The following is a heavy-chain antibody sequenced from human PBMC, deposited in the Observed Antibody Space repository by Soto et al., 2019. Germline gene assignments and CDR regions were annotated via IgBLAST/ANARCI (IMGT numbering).Heavy chain of an antibody. D-gene: IGHD3-22*01. V-gene: IGHV3-23*01. CDR1: GFTFSSYA. CDR2: ISGSGGST. CDR3: EKEADYYDSSGYYYDY. J-gene: IGHJ4*02. Sequence: GGSLRLSCAASGFTFSSYAMSWVRQAPGKGLEWVSAISGSGGSTYYADSVKGRFTISRDNSRNTLYLQMNSLRAEDTAVYYCEKEADYYDSSGYYYDYWGQGTLVTVSS.